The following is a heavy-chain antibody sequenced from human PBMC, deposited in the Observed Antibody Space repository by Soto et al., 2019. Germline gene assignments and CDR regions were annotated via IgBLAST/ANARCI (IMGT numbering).Heavy chain of an antibody. CDR1: GFTFSSYG. CDR2: IWYDGSNK. D-gene: IGHD6-13*01. CDR3: ARDIAAAGSFRFDP. J-gene: IGHJ5*02. V-gene: IGHV3-33*01. Sequence: QVQLVESGGGVVQPGRSLRLSCAASGFTFSSYGMHWVRQAPGKGLEWVAVIWYDGSNKYYADSVKGRFTISRDNSKNTLYLQMNSMSAEDTAVYYCARDIAAAGSFRFDPWGQGTLVTVSS.